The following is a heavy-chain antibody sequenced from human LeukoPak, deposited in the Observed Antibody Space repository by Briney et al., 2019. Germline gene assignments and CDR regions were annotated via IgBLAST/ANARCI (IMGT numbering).Heavy chain of an antibody. CDR3: ARAVHSGWIFDY. CDR1: GYSFTDYY. CDR2: INPNSTVT. Sequence: GASVKVSCKASGYSFTDYYMNWLRQAPGQGLEWMGWINPNSTVTNYAQKFQGRVTMTRDTSVSTGYMELRSLRSDDTAVYYCARAVHSGWIFDYWGQGTLVTVSS. J-gene: IGHJ4*02. V-gene: IGHV1-2*02. D-gene: IGHD6-19*01.